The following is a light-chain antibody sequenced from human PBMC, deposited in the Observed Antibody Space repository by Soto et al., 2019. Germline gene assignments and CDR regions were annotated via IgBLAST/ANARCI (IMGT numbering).Light chain of an antibody. CDR1: QSVSIE. CDR2: GAS. CDR3: QQYNNWPQRT. J-gene: IGKJ1*01. V-gene: IGKV3-15*01. Sequence: EIVMTQSPDTLSVSPGERATLSCRASQSVSIELAWYQQTPGQAPRLLIYGASTRATGIPARFSGSGSGTEFTLTISSLQSEDFAAYYCQQYNNWPQRTFGQGTKVDIK.